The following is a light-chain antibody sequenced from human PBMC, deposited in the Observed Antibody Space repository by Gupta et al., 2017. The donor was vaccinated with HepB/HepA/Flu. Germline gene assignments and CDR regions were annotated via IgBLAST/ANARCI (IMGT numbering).Light chain of an antibody. CDR2: QDK. CDR1: KLGDKY. CDR3: QAWDSGTAV. V-gene: IGLV3-1*01. Sequence: SYELTQPPSVSVSPGQTASITCSGHKLGDKYACWYQQKPGQSPVLVIYQDKKRPAGIPERFSGSNSGNTATLTISETQAMDEADYYCQAWDSGTAVFGGGTKLTAL. J-gene: IGLJ2*01.